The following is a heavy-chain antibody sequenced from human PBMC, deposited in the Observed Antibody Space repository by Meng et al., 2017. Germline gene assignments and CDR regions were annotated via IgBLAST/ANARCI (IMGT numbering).Heavy chain of an antibody. Sequence: QGPRQESGPGLVKPSETLSLTCTVSGGSISSYYWSWIRQPAGKGLEWIGRIYTSGSTNYNPSLKSRVTMSVDTSKNQFSLKLSSVTAADTAVYYCAGTERYYYDSSGYYQDYWGQGTLVTVSS. CDR1: GGSISSYY. CDR2: IYTSGST. CDR3: AGTERYYYDSSGYYQDY. J-gene: IGHJ4*02. V-gene: IGHV4-4*07. D-gene: IGHD3-22*01.